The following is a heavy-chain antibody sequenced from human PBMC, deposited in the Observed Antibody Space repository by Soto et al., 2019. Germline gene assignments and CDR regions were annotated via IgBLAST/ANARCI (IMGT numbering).Heavy chain of an antibody. J-gene: IGHJ4*02. D-gene: IGHD2-8*01. CDR3: ARASRYCSNGVCLGDFDY. Sequence: QVQLVESGGGVVQPGRSLRLSCSASEFTLTTYARHWLRQAPGKGLEWVGTVSYDGNNKHYADSVKGRFTISRDSSRKSLYLQMNSLRTEDTAMYYCARASRYCSNGVCLGDFDYWGQGTLVTVPS. V-gene: IGHV3-30-3*01. CDR2: VSYDGNNK. CDR1: EFTLTTYA.